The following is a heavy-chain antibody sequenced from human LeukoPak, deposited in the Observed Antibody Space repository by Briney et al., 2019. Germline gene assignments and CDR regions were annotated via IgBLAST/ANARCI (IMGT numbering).Heavy chain of an antibody. Sequence: SVKVSCKASGGTFSSYAISWVRQAPGQGLEWMGGIIPIFGTANYAQKFQGRVTITADESTNTAYMELSSLRSEDTAVYYCARLTDILTGYYNDYWGQGTLVTVSS. D-gene: IGHD3-9*01. J-gene: IGHJ4*02. V-gene: IGHV1-69*13. CDR1: GGTFSSYA. CDR2: IIPIFGTA. CDR3: ARLTDILTGYYNDY.